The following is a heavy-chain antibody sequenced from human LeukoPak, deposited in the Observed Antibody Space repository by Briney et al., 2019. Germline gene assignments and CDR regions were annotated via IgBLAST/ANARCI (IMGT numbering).Heavy chain of an antibody. D-gene: IGHD6-13*01. CDR3: AIIAAAGPKGWFDP. V-gene: IGHV4-34*01. J-gene: IGHJ5*02. Sequence: PSETLSLTCAVYGGSFSGYYWSWIRQPPGKGLEWIGEINHSGSTNYNPSLKSRVTISVDTSKNQFSLKLSSVTAADTAVYYCAIIAAAGPKGWFDPWGQGTLVTVSS. CDR1: GGSFSGYY. CDR2: INHSGST.